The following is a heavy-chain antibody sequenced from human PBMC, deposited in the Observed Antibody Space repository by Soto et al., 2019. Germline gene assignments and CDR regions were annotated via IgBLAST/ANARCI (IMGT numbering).Heavy chain of an antibody. CDR3: AKERLYNWNIQYYFDY. CDR1: GFTFSSYS. J-gene: IGHJ4*02. Sequence: GGSLRLSCAASGFTFSSYSMNWVRQAPGKGLEWVSYISSGSGTIYYADSVKGRFTISRDNSKNTLYLQMNSLRAEDTAVYYCAKERLYNWNIQYYFDYWGQGTLVTVSS. V-gene: IGHV3-48*01. CDR2: ISSGSGTI. D-gene: IGHD1-20*01.